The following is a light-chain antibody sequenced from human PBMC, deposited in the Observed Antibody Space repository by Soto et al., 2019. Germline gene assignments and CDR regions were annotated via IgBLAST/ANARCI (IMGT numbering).Light chain of an antibody. J-gene: IGKJ5*01. Sequence: EIVMTQSPDTLSLSPGQRATLSCRASQSVSSNLAWYQQKPGQAPRLLIYDASRRVTGIPARFSGSGSGTDFTLTLSSLEPEDFAVYYCQQRAGSSTFGQGTRLEIK. CDR3: QQRAGSST. CDR2: DAS. V-gene: IGKV3-11*01. CDR1: QSVSSN.